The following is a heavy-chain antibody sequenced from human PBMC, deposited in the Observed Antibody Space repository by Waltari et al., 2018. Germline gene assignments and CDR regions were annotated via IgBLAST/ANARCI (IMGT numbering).Heavy chain of an antibody. CDR1: GFTFSRYW. CDR3: ARVATKTYSSPVPGRPYYYGMDV. J-gene: IGHJ6*02. D-gene: IGHD3-22*01. V-gene: IGHV3-74*01. Sequence: EEQLVESGGGLAQPGESLRLSCAASGFTFSRYWMAWVRQAPGKGLVWVSRISSEGSSTTYADSGKGRFTISRDNAKNTLYVQMNRLRAEDTAVYYCARVATKTYSSPVPGRPYYYGMDVWGQGTTVTVSS. CDR2: ISSEGSST.